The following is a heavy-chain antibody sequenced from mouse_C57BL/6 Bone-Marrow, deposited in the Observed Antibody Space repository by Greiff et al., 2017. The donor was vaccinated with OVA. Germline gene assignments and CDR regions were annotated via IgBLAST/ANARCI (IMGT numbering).Heavy chain of an antibody. V-gene: IGHV1-82*01. CDR3: ARPGVYGSSWSWFAY. CDR1: GYAFSSSW. J-gene: IGHJ3*01. CDR2: IYPGDGDT. Sequence: QVQLKQSGPELVKPGASVKISCKASGYAFSSSWMNWVKQRPGKGLEWIGRIYPGDGDTNYNGKFKGKATLTADKSSSTAYMQLSILTSEDSEVYFCARPGVYGSSWSWFAYWGQGTLVTVSA. D-gene: IGHD1-1*01.